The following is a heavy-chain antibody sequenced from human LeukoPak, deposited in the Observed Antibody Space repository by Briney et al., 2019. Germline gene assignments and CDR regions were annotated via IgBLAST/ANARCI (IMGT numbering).Heavy chain of an antibody. D-gene: IGHD1-26*01. CDR2: INTNTGNP. Sequence: ASVKVSCKASGYTFTSYAMNWVRQAPGQGLEWMGWINTNTGNPTYAQGFTGRFVFSLDTSVSTAYLQISSLKAEDTAVYYCARGNIEWELLNDAFDIWGQGTMVTVSS. CDR3: ARGNIEWELLNDAFDI. J-gene: IGHJ3*02. CDR1: GYTFTSYA. V-gene: IGHV7-4-1*02.